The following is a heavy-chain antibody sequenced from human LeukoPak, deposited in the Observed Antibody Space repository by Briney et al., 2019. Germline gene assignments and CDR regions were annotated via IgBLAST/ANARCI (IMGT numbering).Heavy chain of an antibody. CDR1: GFTFSSYW. CDR3: ARATGDYYYYYYMDV. CDR2: IKQDGSEK. Sequence: GGSLRLSCAASGFTFSSYWMSWVRQAPGKGLEWVANIKQDGSEKYYVDPVKGRFTISRDNAKNSLYLQMNSLRAEDTAVYYCARATGDYYYYYYMDVWGKGTTVTVSS. J-gene: IGHJ6*03. V-gene: IGHV3-7*04. D-gene: IGHD7-27*01.